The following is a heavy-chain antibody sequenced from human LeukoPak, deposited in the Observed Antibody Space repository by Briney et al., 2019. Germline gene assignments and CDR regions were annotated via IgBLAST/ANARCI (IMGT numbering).Heavy chain of an antibody. J-gene: IGHJ4*02. CDR3: ARDLSGTYMVDY. CDR2: ISHDGSAQ. V-gene: IGHV3-30-3*01. CDR1: GFAFNSYA. Sequence: PGRSLRLSCAVSGFAFNSYAMHWVRQAPGEGLEWEAFISHDGSAQSYADSVKGRFTISRDNSKNTLYLQTNSLRPEDTAVYYCARDLSGTYMVDYWGQGTLVTVSS. D-gene: IGHD1-26*01.